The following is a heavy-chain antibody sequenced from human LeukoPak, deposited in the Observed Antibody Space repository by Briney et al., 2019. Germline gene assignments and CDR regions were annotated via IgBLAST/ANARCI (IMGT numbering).Heavy chain of an antibody. Sequence: PGGSLRLSCAASGFTFSSYWMSWVRQAPGKGLEWVANIKQDGSEKYYVDSVKGRFTISRDNAKNSLYLQMSSLRAEDTAVYYCARVRATMIVVVITTHFDYWGQGTLVTVSS. J-gene: IGHJ4*02. CDR2: IKQDGSEK. D-gene: IGHD3-22*01. CDR3: ARVRATMIVVVITTHFDY. V-gene: IGHV3-7*01. CDR1: GFTFSSYW.